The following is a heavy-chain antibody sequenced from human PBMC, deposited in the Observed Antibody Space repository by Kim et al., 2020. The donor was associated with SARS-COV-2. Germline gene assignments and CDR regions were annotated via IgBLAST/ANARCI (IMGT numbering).Heavy chain of an antibody. CDR1: GFTFSSYE. CDR3: ARATLVLFF. V-gene: IGHV3-48*03. CDR2: ISSSGSTI. J-gene: IGHJ2*01. Sequence: GGSLRLSCVASGFTFSSYEMNWVRQAPGKGLEWVSYISSSGSTIYYADSVKGRFTICRENAKKSVFLQMNRLRAEVTAVYYCARATLVLFFGGRGTLVTV. D-gene: IGHD3-10*01.